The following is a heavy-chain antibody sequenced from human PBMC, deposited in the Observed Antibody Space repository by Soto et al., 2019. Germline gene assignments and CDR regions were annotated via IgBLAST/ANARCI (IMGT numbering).Heavy chain of an antibody. V-gene: IGHV4-61*08. Sequence: SETLSLTCAVSGGSISSGGYSWSWIRQPPGKGLEWIGYFYDRGDSNYHPSLKSRLTISVDTSKNQLSLRLSSVTAEDTAVYYCARPKDYDDCLDLWGQGTLVTVSS. D-gene: IGHD3-22*01. CDR1: GGSISSGGYS. CDR3: ARPKDYDDCLDL. J-gene: IGHJ4*02. CDR2: FYDRGDS.